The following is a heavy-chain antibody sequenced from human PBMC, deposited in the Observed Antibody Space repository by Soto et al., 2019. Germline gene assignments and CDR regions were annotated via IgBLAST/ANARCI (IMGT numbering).Heavy chain of an antibody. J-gene: IGHJ6*02. CDR2: IYPGDSDT. CDR1: GYSFTSYW. V-gene: IGHV5-51*01. CDR3: ARHGIVVVPAAYYYYGMDV. Sequence: PGEALKISCKGSGYSFTSYWIGWVRQMPGKGLEWMGIIYPGDSDTRDSPSFQGQVTISADKSISTAYLQWSSLKASDTAMYYCARHGIVVVPAAYYYYGMDVWGQGTTVTVSS. D-gene: IGHD2-2*01.